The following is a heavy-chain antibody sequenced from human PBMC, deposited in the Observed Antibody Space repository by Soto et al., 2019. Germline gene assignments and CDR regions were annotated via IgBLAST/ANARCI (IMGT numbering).Heavy chain of an antibody. D-gene: IGHD5-12*01. V-gene: IGHV3-30*18. J-gene: IGHJ3*02. CDR3: AKATSWGWLQRPMDDAFDI. CDR1: GFTFSSYG. Sequence: QVQLVESGGGVVLPGKSLRLSCAASGFTFSSYGMHWVRQAPGKGLEWVAVISFDGRNEDYADSVKGRFTISRDNSKNTLNVQMNSLRPEDTAVYYCAKATSWGWLQRPMDDAFDIWGQGTMVTVSS. CDR2: ISFDGRNE.